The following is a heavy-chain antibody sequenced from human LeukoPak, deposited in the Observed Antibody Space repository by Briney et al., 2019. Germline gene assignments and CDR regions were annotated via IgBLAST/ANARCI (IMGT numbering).Heavy chain of an antibody. D-gene: IGHD3-10*01. Sequence: TGGSLRLSCDASGFIFSDYYMSWVRQAPGKGLEWISYISNPSSTRYYADSVKGRFTISRDNAKNSLYLQMNSLRAEDTAVYYCARCGDGLPCDFDYWGQGTLVTVSS. CDR3: ARCGDGLPCDFDY. J-gene: IGHJ4*02. CDR1: GFIFSDYY. CDR2: ISNPSSTR. V-gene: IGHV3-11*04.